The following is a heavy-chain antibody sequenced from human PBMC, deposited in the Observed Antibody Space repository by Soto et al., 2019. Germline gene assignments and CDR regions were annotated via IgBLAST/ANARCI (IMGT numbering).Heavy chain of an antibody. Sequence: PSETLSLTCAVYGGSFRGYYWTWIRQPPGKGLEWIGEIDHSGSTNYNPSLKSRVTISVDTSKNQFSLKLASVTAADTAVYYCARVEYTYNYRGLDYWGQGXLVTVYS. CDR3: ARVEYTYNYRGLDY. CDR1: GGSFRGYY. CDR2: IDHSGST. D-gene: IGHD3-16*01. V-gene: IGHV4-34*01. J-gene: IGHJ4*02.